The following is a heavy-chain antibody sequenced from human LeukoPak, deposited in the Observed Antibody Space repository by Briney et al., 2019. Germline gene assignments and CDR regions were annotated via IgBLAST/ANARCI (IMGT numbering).Heavy chain of an antibody. CDR1: GGSISSSY. D-gene: IGHD5-18*01. J-gene: IGHJ4*02. CDR3: AGGYTSTDY. V-gene: IGHV4-59*01. CDR2: MYYSGST. Sequence: PSETLSLTCTVSGGSISSSYWSWLRQPPGKGLELIGYMYYSGSTNYNPSLKSRVTISIDTSKNQFSLKLSSVTTADTAVYYCAGGYTSTDYWGQGTLVTVSS.